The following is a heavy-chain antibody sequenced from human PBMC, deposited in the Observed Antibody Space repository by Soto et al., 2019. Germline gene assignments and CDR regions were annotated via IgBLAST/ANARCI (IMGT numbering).Heavy chain of an antibody. D-gene: IGHD2-8*01. V-gene: IGHV1-8*01. CDR1: GYTFSNND. J-gene: IGHJ2*01. Sequence: QAQLVQSGAEMKKPGASVRVSCQASGYTFSNNDINWMRQASGGGLEWMGWMNPYSGNTGYEYKFQGRVTMTRDTSTNTAYMELSGLRSDDTAVYFCARGASYSYAKRDDHRNFYFDLWGRGTLVAVSP. CDR2: MNPYSGNT. CDR3: ARGASYSYAKRDDHRNFYFDL.